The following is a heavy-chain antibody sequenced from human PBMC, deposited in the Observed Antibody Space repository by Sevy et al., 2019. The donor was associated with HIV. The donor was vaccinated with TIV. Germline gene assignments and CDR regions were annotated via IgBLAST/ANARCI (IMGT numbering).Heavy chain of an antibody. CDR3: ARAYCSGGRCYSLAY. Sequence: ASVKVSCKASGYTFSSYRITWVRQAPGQGPEWIGWISALNGDTNYPQKLQGRVTMTADTSTTTVYMDLRSLRSDDTAVYYCARAYCSGGRCYSLAYWGQGTLVTVSS. V-gene: IGHV1-18*01. J-gene: IGHJ4*02. D-gene: IGHD2-15*01. CDR1: GYTFSSYR. CDR2: ISALNGDT.